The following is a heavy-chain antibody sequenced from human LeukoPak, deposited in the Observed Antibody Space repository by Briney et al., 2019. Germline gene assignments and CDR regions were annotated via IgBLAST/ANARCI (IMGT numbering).Heavy chain of an antibody. CDR1: GFTFSSYW. J-gene: IGHJ4*02. CDR2: INGDGSST. V-gene: IGHV3-74*01. CDR3: ARDFGRWFLDY. Sequence: GGSLRLSCAASGFTFSSYWMHWVRQAPGKGLVWLSHINGDGSSTNYADSVKGRFTISRDNAKNSLYLQMNSLRAEDTAVYYCARDFGRWFLDYWGQGTLVTVSS. D-gene: IGHD4-23*01.